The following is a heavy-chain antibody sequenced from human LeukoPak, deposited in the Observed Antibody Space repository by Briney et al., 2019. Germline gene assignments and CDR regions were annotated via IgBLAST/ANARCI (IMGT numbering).Heavy chain of an antibody. J-gene: IGHJ6*03. CDR1: GYTFTSYG. Sequence: ASVKVSCKASGYTFTSYGISWGRQAPGQGLEWMGWISAYNGNTNYAQKLQGRVTMTTDTSTSTAYMELRSLRSDDTAVFYCARGRRNWNYDLDYYYYMDVWGKGTTVTVSS. V-gene: IGHV1-18*01. CDR2: ISAYNGNT. D-gene: IGHD1-7*01. CDR3: ARGRRNWNYDLDYYYYMDV.